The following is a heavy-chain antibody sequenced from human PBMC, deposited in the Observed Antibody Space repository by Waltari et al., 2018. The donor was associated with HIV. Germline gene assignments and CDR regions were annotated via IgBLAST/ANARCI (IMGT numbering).Heavy chain of an antibody. CDR1: GGSFSGYY. CDR3: ARGFDFWSGYYPGTGYYYGMDV. D-gene: IGHD3-3*01. CDR2: INHSGRT. Sequence: QVQLQQWGAGLLKPSETLSLTCAVYGGSFSGYYWSWIRQPPGKGLEWIGEINHSGRTKANPSLKSRVTISVDTSKNQFSLKLSSVTAADTAVYYCARGFDFWSGYYPGTGYYYGMDVWGQGTTVTVSS. V-gene: IGHV4-34*01. J-gene: IGHJ6*02.